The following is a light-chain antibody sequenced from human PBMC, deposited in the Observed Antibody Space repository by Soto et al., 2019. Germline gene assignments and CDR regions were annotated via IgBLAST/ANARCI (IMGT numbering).Light chain of an antibody. Sequence: IHMTLSPSTLSASVGRRVTIHCRASQSISMWVAWYQQKQGKAPTLLIYEASRLENGVPSRFSGSGSGTEFNLTISSLQTDDFATYYCQHYNDYSGTFGQGTKVDI. CDR1: QSISMW. J-gene: IGKJ2*01. V-gene: IGKV1-5*01. CDR2: EAS. CDR3: QHYNDYSGT.